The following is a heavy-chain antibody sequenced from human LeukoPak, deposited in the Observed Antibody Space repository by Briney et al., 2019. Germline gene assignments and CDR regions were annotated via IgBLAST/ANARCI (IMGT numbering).Heavy chain of an antibody. CDR1: KFTFNDYA. CDR3: AKDISSDYDDGGWFDP. CDR2: ISWNSDNI. D-gene: IGHD5-12*01. V-gene: IGHV3-9*01. Sequence: GGSLRLSCAASKFTFNDYAMHWVRQAPGKGLEWVSGISWNSDNIGYADSVRGRFTISRDNAKNSLYLQMNSLKTEDTAVYYRAKDISSDYDDGGWFDPWGQGTLVAVSS. J-gene: IGHJ5*02.